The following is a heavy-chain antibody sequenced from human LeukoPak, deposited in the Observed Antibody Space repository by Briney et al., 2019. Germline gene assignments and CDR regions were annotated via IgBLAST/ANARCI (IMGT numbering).Heavy chain of an antibody. CDR3: ARHGYSSLYY. D-gene: IGHD5-18*01. V-gene: IGHV4-59*08. Sequence: SETLSLTCTVSGGSISSYYWSWIRQPPGKGLEWIGCFYYSGGTYYNPSLKSRVTISVDTSKNQFSLKLSSVTAADTAVYYCARHGYSSLYYWGQGTLVTVSS. CDR2: FYYSGGT. J-gene: IGHJ4*02. CDR1: GGSISSYY.